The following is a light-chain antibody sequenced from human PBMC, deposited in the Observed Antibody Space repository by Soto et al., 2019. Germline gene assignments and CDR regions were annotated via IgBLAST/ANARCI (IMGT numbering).Light chain of an antibody. J-gene: IGKJ3*01. CDR1: QGISNY. CDR2: AAS. V-gene: IGKV1-27*01. Sequence: DIQMTQSPSSLSTSVGDRVTITCRASQGISNYLAWYQQKPGQVPKLLIYAASTLQSGVPSRFSGSGSGTDFTLTMSSLQPEDVATYYWQKYNRALGFTFGPGTKVDIK. CDR3: QKYNRALGFT.